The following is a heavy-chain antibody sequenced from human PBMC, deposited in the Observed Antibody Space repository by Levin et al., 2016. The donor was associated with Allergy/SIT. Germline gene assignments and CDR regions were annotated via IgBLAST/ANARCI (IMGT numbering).Heavy chain of an antibody. CDR3: ARSTMSRGWGWFDT. Sequence: VRQMPGKGLEWMGLIYPGDSDTRYSPSFQGHVTISADKSTGTAYVQWRSLQASDSAIYFCARSTMSRGWGWFDTWGQGTQVTVSS. D-gene: IGHD3-10*02. CDR2: IYPGDSDT. J-gene: IGHJ5*02. V-gene: IGHV5-51*01.